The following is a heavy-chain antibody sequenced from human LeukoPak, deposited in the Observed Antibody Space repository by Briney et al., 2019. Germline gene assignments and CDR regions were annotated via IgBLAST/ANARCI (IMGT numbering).Heavy chain of an antibody. V-gene: IGHV4-39*01. CDR2: IYYSGST. J-gene: IGHJ4*02. D-gene: IGHD2-2*01. Sequence: TSETLSLTCTVSGGSISSSSYYWGWIRQPPGKGLEWIGSIYYSGSTYYNPSLKSRVTISVDTSKNQFSLKLSSVTAADTAVYYCARAYCSSTSCYPRMGGDFDYWGQGTLVTVSS. CDR1: GGSISSSSYY. CDR3: ARAYCSSTSCYPRMGGDFDY.